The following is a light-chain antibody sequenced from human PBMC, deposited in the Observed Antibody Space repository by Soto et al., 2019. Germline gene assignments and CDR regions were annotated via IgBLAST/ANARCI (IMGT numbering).Light chain of an antibody. CDR1: QSISSW. CDR3: QHFNSPWP. J-gene: IGKJ1*01. V-gene: IGKV1-5*03. Sequence: DIPLNQSPSTLSASVGDRVTITCRARQSISSWLAWSQQKPGKAPKLLIYKASSLESGVPSGFSGSGSGTEFTLTISSLQPDDFATYYCQHFNSPWPVAQGIKV. CDR2: KAS.